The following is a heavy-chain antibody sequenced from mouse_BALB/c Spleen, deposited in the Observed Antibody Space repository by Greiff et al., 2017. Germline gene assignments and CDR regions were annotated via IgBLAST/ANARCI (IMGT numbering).Heavy chain of an antibody. J-gene: IGHJ4*01. CDR3: AKGVYYGNLGAMDY. Sequence: EVQLVESGGGLVKPGGSLKLSCAASGFTFSDYYMYWVRQTPEKRLEWVATISDGGSYTYYPDSVKGRFTISRDNAKNNLYLQMSSLKSEDTAMYYCAKGVYYGNLGAMDYWGQGTPVTVSS. CDR1: GFTFSDYY. CDR2: ISDGGSYT. D-gene: IGHD2-1*01. V-gene: IGHV5-4*02.